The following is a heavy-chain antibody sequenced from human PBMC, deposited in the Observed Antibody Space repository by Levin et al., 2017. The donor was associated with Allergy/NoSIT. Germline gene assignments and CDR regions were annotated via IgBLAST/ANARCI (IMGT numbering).Heavy chain of an antibody. CDR3: ARGGSYYYDSSGYGVDAFDI. J-gene: IGHJ3*02. D-gene: IGHD3-22*01. CDR2: ISYDGSNK. CDR1: GFTFSSYA. Sequence: GESLKISCAASGFTFSSYAMHWVRQAPGKGLEWVAVISYDGSNKYYADSVKGRFTISRDNSKNTLYLQMNSLRAEDTAVYYCARGGSYYYDSSGYGVDAFDIWGQGTMVTVSS. V-gene: IGHV3-30-3*01.